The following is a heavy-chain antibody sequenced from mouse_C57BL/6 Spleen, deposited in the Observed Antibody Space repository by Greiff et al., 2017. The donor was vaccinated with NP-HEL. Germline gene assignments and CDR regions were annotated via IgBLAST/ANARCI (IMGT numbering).Heavy chain of an antibody. CDR3: ASEGDSSGYVAMDY. CDR1: GYAFSSSW. CDR2: IYPGDGDT. D-gene: IGHD3-2*02. Sequence: VQLQQSGPELVKPGASVKISCKASGYAFSSSWMNWVKQRPGKGLEWIGRIYPGDGDTNYNGKFKGKATLTADKSSSTAYMQLSSLTSEDSAVYFCASEGDSSGYVAMDYWGQGTSVTASS. V-gene: IGHV1-82*01. J-gene: IGHJ4*01.